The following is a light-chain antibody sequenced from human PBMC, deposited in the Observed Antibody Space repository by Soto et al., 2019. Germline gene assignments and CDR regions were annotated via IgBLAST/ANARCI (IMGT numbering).Light chain of an antibody. Sequence: DIQMTQSPSSLSASVGDRVTITCQASQDISNSLNWYQQKPGKAPNLLIYDASNLEPGVPSRFSGSGSGTHFTFTISRLQPDDIATYFCQQYDDVPPYTFGQGTKLEIK. CDR2: DAS. V-gene: IGKV1-33*01. CDR3: QQYDDVPPYT. CDR1: QDISNS. J-gene: IGKJ2*01.